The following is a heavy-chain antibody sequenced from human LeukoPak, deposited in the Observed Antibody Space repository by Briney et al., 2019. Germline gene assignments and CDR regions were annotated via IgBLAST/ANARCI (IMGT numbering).Heavy chain of an antibody. CDR2: ISSSSSSYI. V-gene: IGHV3-21*01. CDR1: GFTFSSYS. CDR3: ARAGGNYVFDY. Sequence: GGSLRLSCAASGFTFSSYSMNWVRQAPRKGLEWVSSISSSSSSYIYYADSVKGRFTISRDNAKNSLYLQMNSLRAEDTAVYYCARAGGNYVFDYWGQGTLVTVSS. J-gene: IGHJ4*02. D-gene: IGHD4-11*01.